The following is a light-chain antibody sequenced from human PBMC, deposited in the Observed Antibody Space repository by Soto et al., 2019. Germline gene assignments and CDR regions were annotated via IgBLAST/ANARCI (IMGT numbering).Light chain of an antibody. V-gene: IGKV3-11*01. J-gene: IGKJ4*01. CDR2: GVS. CDR1: QSVTSN. CDR3: RQRSKWPLT. Sequence: EIVLTQSSATLSLSPGERATLSCRASQSVTSNALAWYQQKPGQAPRLLIYGVSSRATGIPDRFSGSGSGTDFTLTISSLEPEDFAVYYCRQRSKWPLTFGGGTKVEIK.